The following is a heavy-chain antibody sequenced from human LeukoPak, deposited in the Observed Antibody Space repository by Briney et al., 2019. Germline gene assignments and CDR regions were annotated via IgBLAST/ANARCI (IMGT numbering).Heavy chain of an antibody. CDR2: IRSKAYGGTT. D-gene: IGHD6-19*01. Sequence: GGSLRLSCTASGFTFGDYAMSWVRQAPGKGLEWVGFIRSKAYGGTTEYAASVKGRFTISRDDSKSIAYLQMNSLKTEDTAVYYCTRSAGYSSGWYHDYWGQGTQVTVSS. CDR3: TRSAGYSSGWYHDY. CDR1: GFTFGDYA. J-gene: IGHJ4*02. V-gene: IGHV3-49*04.